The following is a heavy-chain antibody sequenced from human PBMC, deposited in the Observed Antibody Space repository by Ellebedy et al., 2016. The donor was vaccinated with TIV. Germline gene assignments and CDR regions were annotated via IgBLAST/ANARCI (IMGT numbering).Heavy chain of an antibody. D-gene: IGHD2-2*01. Sequence: AASVKVSCKASGGTFSSYAISWVRQPPGQGLEWMGGIIPIFGTANYAQKFQGRVPMTRDTSTSTVYMELTSLRSEDTAVYYCARLPADSQLADWGQGTLVTVSS. CDR3: ARLPADSQLAD. CDR2: IIPIFGTA. CDR1: GGTFSSYA. J-gene: IGHJ4*02. V-gene: IGHV1-69*05.